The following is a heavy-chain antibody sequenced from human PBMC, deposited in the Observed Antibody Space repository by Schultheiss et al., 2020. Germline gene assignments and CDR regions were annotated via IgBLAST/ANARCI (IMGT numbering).Heavy chain of an antibody. CDR2: IYYSGST. D-gene: IGHD6-19*01. CDR1: GGSISSGDYY. Sequence: SETLSLTCTVSGGSISSGDYYWSWIRQPPGKGLEWIGYIYYSGSTYYNPSLKSRVTISVDTSKNQFSLKLSSVTAADTAVYYCARIPGIAVAGRDYWGQGTLVTVSS. J-gene: IGHJ4*02. V-gene: IGHV4-30-4*01. CDR3: ARIPGIAVAGRDY.